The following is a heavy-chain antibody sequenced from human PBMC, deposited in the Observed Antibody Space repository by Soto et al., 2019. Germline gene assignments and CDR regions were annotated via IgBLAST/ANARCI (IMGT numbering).Heavy chain of an antibody. CDR1: GDSISTSNYY. J-gene: IGHJ4*02. CDR2: VFYGGSS. Sequence: QLQLQESGPGLLKPSETLSLTCTVSGDSISTSNYYWSWIRQSPGKGLEWIGSVFYGGSSYYNPSLKSRVPISVDASRNQFSLRVNSVTAADTAVYYCASRKREEICSSGNCYFTYWGQGTLVTVSS. V-gene: IGHV4-39*01. D-gene: IGHD2-2*01. CDR3: ASRKREEICSSGNCYFTY.